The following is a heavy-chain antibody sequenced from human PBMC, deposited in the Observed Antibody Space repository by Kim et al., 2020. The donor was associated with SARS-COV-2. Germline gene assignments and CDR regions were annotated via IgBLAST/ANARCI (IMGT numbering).Heavy chain of an antibody. Sequence: GGSLRLSCSASGFTFSSYAMHWVRQAPGKGLEYVSAISSNGGSTYYADSVKGRFTISRDNSKNTLYLQMSSLRAEDTAVYYCVKRIVATGTTYLSFDYWGQGTLVTVSS. CDR3: VKRIVATGTTYLSFDY. J-gene: IGHJ4*02. CDR2: ISSNGGST. V-gene: IGHV3-64D*06. D-gene: IGHD1-1*01. CDR1: GFTFSSYA.